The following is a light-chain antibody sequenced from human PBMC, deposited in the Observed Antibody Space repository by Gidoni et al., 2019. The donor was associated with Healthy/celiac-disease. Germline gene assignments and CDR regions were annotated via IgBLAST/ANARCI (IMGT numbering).Light chain of an antibody. J-gene: IGLJ1*01. V-gene: IGLV3-1*01. CDR2: QDS. Sequence: SYELTQPPSVSVSPGQTASITCSGDKLGDKYACWYQQKPGQSPVLVIYQDSKRPSGIPERFSSSNSGNTATLTISGTQAMDEADYYCQAWDSSTVVFGTGTKVTVL. CDR1: KLGDKY. CDR3: QAWDSSTVV.